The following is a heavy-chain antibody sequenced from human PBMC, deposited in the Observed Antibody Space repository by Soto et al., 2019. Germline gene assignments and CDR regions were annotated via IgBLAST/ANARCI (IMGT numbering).Heavy chain of an antibody. CDR3: AREDDSSGYYYIDY. Sequence: AASVKVSCKASGGTFSSYAISWVRQAPGQGLEWMGGIIPIFGTANYAQKFQGRVTITADESTSTAYMELSSLRSEDTAVYYCAREDDSSGYYYIDYWGQGTLVTVSS. CDR1: GGTFSSYA. J-gene: IGHJ4*02. CDR2: IIPIFGTA. V-gene: IGHV1-69*13. D-gene: IGHD3-22*01.